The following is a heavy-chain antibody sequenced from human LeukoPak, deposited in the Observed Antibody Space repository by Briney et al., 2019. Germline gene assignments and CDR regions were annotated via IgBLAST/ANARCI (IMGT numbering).Heavy chain of an antibody. D-gene: IGHD4-17*01. CDR1: GYTFTSYY. J-gene: IGHJ4*02. Sequence: ASVKVSCKASGYTFTSYYMHWVRQAPGQGLEWMGVINPSGGSTIYAQKLQGRVTMARDTSMSTVYMELRSLRSEDTAVYYCARNHYGHPLDYWGQGTLVTVSS. V-gene: IGHV1-46*04. CDR3: ARNHYGHPLDY. CDR2: INPSGGST.